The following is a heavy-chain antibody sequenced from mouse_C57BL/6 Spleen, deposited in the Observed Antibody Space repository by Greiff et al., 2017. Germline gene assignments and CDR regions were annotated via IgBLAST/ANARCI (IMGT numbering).Heavy chain of an antibody. D-gene: IGHD1-1*01. V-gene: IGHV1-69*01. J-gene: IGHJ1*03. CDR1: GYTFTSYW. CDR2: IDPSDSYT. CDR3: ARGFITTVGGYFDV. Sequence: QVQLQQSGAELVMPGASVKLSCKASGYTFTSYWMHWVKQRPGQGLEWIGEIDPSDSYTNYDQKFKGKSTLTVDKSSSTAYMQLSSLTSEDSAVYYCARGFITTVGGYFDVWGTGTTVTVSS.